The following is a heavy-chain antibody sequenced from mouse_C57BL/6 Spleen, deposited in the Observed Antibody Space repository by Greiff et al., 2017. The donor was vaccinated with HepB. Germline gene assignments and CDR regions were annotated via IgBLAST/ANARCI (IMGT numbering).Heavy chain of an antibody. J-gene: IGHJ2*01. CDR2: IYPRSGNT. CDR1: GYTFTSYG. V-gene: IGHV1-81*01. Sequence: QVQLKESGAELARPGASVKLSCKASGYTFTSYGISWVKQRTGQGLEWIGEIYPRSGNTYYNEKFKGKATLTADKSSSTAYMELRSLTSEDSAVYFCARRDSNYVVYWGQGTTLTVSS. CDR3: ARRDSNYVVY. D-gene: IGHD2-5*01.